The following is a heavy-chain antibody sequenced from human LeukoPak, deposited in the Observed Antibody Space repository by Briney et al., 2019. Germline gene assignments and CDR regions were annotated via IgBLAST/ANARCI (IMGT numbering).Heavy chain of an antibody. Sequence: GGSLRLSCAASGFTVSSNYMSWVRQAPGKGLEWVSAISGSGGSTYYADSVKGRFTISRDNSKNTLYLQMNSLRAEDTAVYYCAKGELGTHFDYWGQGTLVTVSS. CDR3: AKGELGTHFDY. CDR2: ISGSGGST. J-gene: IGHJ4*02. CDR1: GFTVSSNY. V-gene: IGHV3-23*01. D-gene: IGHD7-27*01.